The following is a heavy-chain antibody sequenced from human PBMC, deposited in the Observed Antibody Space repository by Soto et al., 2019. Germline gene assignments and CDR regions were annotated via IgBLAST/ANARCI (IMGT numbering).Heavy chain of an antibody. J-gene: IGHJ4*02. V-gene: IGHV4-4*07. CDR2: IYTSGST. D-gene: IGHD3-22*01. CDR3: ARGASYYYDSSGLRTFDY. Sequence: SETLSLTCTVSGGSISSYYWSWVRQPAGKGLEWIGRIYTSGSTNYNPSLKSRVTMSVDTSKNQFSLKLSSVTAADTAVYYCARGASYYYDSSGLRTFDYWGQGTLVTVSS. CDR1: GGSISSYY.